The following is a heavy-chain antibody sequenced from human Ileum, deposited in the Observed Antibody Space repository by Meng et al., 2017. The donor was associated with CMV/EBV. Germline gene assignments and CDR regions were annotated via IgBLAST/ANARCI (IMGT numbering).Heavy chain of an antibody. CDR3: ASSGWTPEYFQH. D-gene: IGHD6-19*01. V-gene: IGHV5-51*01. J-gene: IGHJ1*01. Sequence: CKGSGYTFTSYWIGWVRQMPGKGLEWMGIIYPGDSDTRYNPSFQGQVTILVDKSISTAYLQWSSLKASDTAMYYCASSGWTPEYFQHRGQGSLVTVSS. CDR1: GYTFTSYW. CDR2: IYPGDSDT.